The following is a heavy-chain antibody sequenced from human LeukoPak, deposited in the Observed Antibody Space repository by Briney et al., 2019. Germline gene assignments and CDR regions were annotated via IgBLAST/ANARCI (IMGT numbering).Heavy chain of an antibody. Sequence: SETLSLTCTVSNYSISTDYYWGWIRQPPGKGLEWIGTMYHSGSTYYNPSLNSRVTISVDTSKNQFSLKLSSVTAADTAVYYCARYDVWGSYRAFDYWGQGTLVTVSS. D-gene: IGHD3-16*02. J-gene: IGHJ4*02. CDR1: NYSISTDYY. CDR2: MYHSGST. V-gene: IGHV4-38-2*02. CDR3: ARYDVWGSYRAFDY.